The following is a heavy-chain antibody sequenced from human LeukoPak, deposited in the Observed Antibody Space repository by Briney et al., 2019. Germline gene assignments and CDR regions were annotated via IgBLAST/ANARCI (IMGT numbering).Heavy chain of an antibody. CDR3: ARTRTSRGSSRIFDY. Sequence: GASVMVSCKASGYTLTGYYMHWVRQAPGQGLEWMGWINPNSGGTNYAQKFQGRVTMTRDTSISTAYMELSRLRSDDTAVYYCARTRTSRGSSRIFDYWGQGTLVTVSS. D-gene: IGHD2/OR15-2a*01. V-gene: IGHV1-2*02. CDR1: GYTLTGYY. J-gene: IGHJ4*02. CDR2: INPNSGGT.